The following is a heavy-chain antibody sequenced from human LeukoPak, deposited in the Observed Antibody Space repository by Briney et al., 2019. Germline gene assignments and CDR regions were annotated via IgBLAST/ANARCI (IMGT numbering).Heavy chain of an antibody. CDR2: ISSDGSSK. CDR3: SRVSGDADWGPYY. D-gene: IGHD3-16*01. J-gene: IGHJ4*02. V-gene: IGHV3-48*03. CDR1: GITLSLSE. Sequence: PGGSLRLSCAASGITLSLSEFNWVRQAPGRGLEWVSFISSDGSSKYYADSVKGRFTISRDNTRTSLYLQMSSLRVEDTAVYYCSRVSGDADWGPYYWGLGTLVTVSS.